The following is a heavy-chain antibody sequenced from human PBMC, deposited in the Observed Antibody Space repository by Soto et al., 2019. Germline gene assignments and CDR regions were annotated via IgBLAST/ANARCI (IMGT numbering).Heavy chain of an antibody. Sequence: LRLSCAASGFTFSSYEMNWVRQAPGKGLEWVSYISSSGSTIYYADSVKGRFTISRDNAKNSLYLQMNSLRAEDTAVYYCARDLLAHGWFSPYYYYYGMDVWGQGTTVTVSS. D-gene: IGHD2-15*01. CDR2: ISSSGSTI. CDR3: ARDLLAHGWFSPYYYYYGMDV. V-gene: IGHV3-48*03. J-gene: IGHJ6*02. CDR1: GFTFSSYE.